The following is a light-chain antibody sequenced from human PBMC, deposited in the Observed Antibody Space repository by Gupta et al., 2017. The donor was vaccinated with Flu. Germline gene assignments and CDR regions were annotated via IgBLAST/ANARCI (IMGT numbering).Light chain of an antibody. CDR3: SSYAGSNNPGV. CDR1: SSDVGAYNY. J-gene: IGLJ1*01. CDR2: EVS. V-gene: IGLV2-8*01. Sequence: VTISCTGPSSDVGAYNYVSWYQQHPGKAPRLMSYEVSKRPSGVPDRFSGSKSGNTASLTVSGLQAEDEADYYCSSYAGSNNPGVFGTGTKVTVL.